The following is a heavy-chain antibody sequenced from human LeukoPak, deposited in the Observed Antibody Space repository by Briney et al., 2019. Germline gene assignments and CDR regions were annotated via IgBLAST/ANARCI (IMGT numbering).Heavy chain of an antibody. CDR3: ARVGVDYSGNILKYFFDY. CDR2: IYYSGSA. Sequence: PSETLSLICTVSGGPINSYQWSWIRQPPGKGLEWIGNIYYSGSANYHPSLTSRVIIPVDTSKKQFSLKLSPVIAADTAVYYCARVGVDYSGNILKYFFDYWGQGTLVTVSS. CDR1: GGPINSYQ. D-gene: IGHD4-23*01. J-gene: IGHJ4*02. V-gene: IGHV4-59*12.